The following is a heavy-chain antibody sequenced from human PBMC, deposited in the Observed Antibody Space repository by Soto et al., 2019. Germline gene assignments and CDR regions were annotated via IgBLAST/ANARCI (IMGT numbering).Heavy chain of an antibody. D-gene: IGHD2-2*01. CDR3: ARNIVVVTAAPGDYYYYYGMDV. V-gene: IGHV1-69*13. J-gene: IGHJ6*02. CDR2: IIPIFGTA. Sequence: SGKVCFKASGGPFSSYAMSWVRQAPGQGLEWIAGIIPIFGTANYAQKFQGRVTITADESTSTAYMELSSLRSDDTAVYYCARNIVVVTAAPGDYYYYYGMDVWGQGTTVTVSS. CDR1: GGPFSSYA.